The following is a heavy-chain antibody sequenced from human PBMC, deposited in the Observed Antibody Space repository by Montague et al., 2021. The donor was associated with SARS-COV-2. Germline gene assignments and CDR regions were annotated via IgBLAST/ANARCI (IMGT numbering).Heavy chain of an antibody. J-gene: IGHJ3*02. D-gene: IGHD4-23*01. V-gene: IGHV4-59*01. CDR2: IYDGGAV. CDR3: VRDHPYGGPREALDI. CDR1: GGSITGYY. Sequence: SETLSLTCTVSGGSITGYYWSWLRRSPGKRLEWIAYIYDGGAVNYNPSXXSRVTISTDTSKNQLSLKVNSVTAADTAVYYCVRDHPYGGPREALDIWGQGTAVTVSS.